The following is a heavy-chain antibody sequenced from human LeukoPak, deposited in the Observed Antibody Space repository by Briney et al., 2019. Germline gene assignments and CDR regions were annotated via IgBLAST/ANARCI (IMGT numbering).Heavy chain of an antibody. CDR2: LSWNSDSV. D-gene: IGHD6-19*01. J-gene: IGHJ4*02. V-gene: IGHV3-9*01. CDR3: TRDPADGSSGWTVFRY. CDR1: GFTFDDYA. Sequence: PGGSLRLSCAASGFTFDDYAMHWVRQVPGKDLEWVSGLSWNSDSVAYADSVKGRFTISRDNAKNSLYLQMNSLRPEDTALYYCTRDPADGSSGWTVFRYWGQGTLVTVSS.